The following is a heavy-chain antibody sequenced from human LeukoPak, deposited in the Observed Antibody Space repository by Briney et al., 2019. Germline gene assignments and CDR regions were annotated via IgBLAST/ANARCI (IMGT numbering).Heavy chain of an antibody. CDR3: ARGYYDSSGYIHY. D-gene: IGHD3-22*01. V-gene: IGHV1-2*02. CDR1: VYTFTDYY. CDR2: INPNSGGT. J-gene: IGHJ4*02. Sequence: ASVTVSFKASVYTFTDYYMHWVRQAPGQGLEWMGWINPNSGGTNYAQKFQGRVTMTRDTSISTAYMELSRLRSDDTAVYYCARGYYDSSGYIHYWGQGTLVTVSS.